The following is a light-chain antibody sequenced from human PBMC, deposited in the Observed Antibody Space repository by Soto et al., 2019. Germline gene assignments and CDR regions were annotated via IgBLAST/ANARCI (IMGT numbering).Light chain of an antibody. J-gene: IGLJ1*01. V-gene: IGLV2-8*01. CDR2: EVS. Sequence: QSALTQPPSASGSPGQSVTISCTGTSSDVGGYNYVSWYQQHPGKAPKLMIYEVSKRPSGVPDRFSGSKSGNTASLTVSGLQAKNEADSYSSSYAGSNNFVFGTGTKSPS. CDR1: SSDVGGYNY. CDR3: SSYAGSNNFV.